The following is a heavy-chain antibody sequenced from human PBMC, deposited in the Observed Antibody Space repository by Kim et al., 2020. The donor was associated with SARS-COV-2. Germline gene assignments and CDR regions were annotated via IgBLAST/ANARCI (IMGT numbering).Heavy chain of an antibody. D-gene: IGHD2-2*01. CDR2: ISSTSAYI. V-gene: IGHV3-21*01. Sequence: GGSLRLSCAASGFTFSTYSMNWVRQAPGKGLEWVSSISSTSAYIHYADSVKGRFTISRDNAKDSLYLQMNSLRAEDTAVYYCARNLVPTTKTYGMDVWGQGTTVTVSS. CDR3: ARNLVPTTKTYGMDV. J-gene: IGHJ6*02. CDR1: GFTFSTYS.